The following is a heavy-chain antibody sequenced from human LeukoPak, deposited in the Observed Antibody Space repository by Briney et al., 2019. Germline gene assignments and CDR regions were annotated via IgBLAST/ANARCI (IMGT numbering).Heavy chain of an antibody. J-gene: IGHJ6*02. CDR2: INPNSGGT. Sequence: GASVKVSCKASGYTFTGYYMHWVRQAPGQGLEWMGWINPNSGGTNYAQKFQGRVTMTRDTSISTAYMELSRLRSDDTAVYYCARDGSGSYYYYYYGMDVWGQGTTVTVSS. CDR1: GYTFTGYY. CDR3: ARDGSGSYYYYYYGMDV. D-gene: IGHD3-10*01. V-gene: IGHV1-2*02.